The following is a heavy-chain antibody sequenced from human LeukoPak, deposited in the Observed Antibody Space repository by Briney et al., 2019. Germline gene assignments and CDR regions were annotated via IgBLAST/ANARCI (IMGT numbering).Heavy chain of an antibody. D-gene: IGHD2/OR15-2a*01. CDR1: GFTFSSSY. Sequence: GGSLRLSCAASGFTFSSSYMTWVRQAPGKGLEWVANIKEDGSAKCYVASVKGRFTISRDNTKNSLYLQMNSLRADDTAIYYCVRGFRSDYWGQGTLVSVSS. CDR3: VRGFRSDY. J-gene: IGHJ4*02. CDR2: IKEDGSAK. V-gene: IGHV3-7*04.